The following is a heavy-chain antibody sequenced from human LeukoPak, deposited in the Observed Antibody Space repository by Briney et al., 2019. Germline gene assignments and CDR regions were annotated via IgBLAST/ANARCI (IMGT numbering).Heavy chain of an antibody. CDR2: ISSSSSYI. CDR1: GFTFSSYS. V-gene: IGHV3-21*01. D-gene: IGHD5-18*01. J-gene: IGHJ4*02. Sequence: GGSQRLSCAASGFTFSSYSMNWVRQAPGKGLEWVSSISSSSSYIYYADSVKGRFTISRDNAKNSLYLQMNSLRAEDTAVYYCARDTRGYSYGYVFDYWGQGTLVTVSS. CDR3: ARDTRGYSYGYVFDY.